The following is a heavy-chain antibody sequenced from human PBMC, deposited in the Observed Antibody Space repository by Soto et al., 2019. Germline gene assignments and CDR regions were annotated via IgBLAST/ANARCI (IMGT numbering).Heavy chain of an antibody. CDR2: MNPNSGNT. CDR3: ARPTGAAAEFDY. Sequence: ASVKVSCKASGYTFTSYDINWVRQATGQGLEWMGWMNPNSGNTGYAQKFQGRVTMTRNTSISTAYMELSSLRSEDTAVYYCARPTGAAAEFDYWGQGTLVTVSS. V-gene: IGHV1-8*01. J-gene: IGHJ4*02. D-gene: IGHD3-10*01. CDR1: GYTFTSYD.